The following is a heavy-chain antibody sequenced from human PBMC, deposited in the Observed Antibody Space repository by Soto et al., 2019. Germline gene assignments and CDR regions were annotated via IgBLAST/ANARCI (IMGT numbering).Heavy chain of an antibody. Sequence: SETLSLTCTVSGGSISSYYWSWIRQPLGKGLEWIGYIYYSGSTNYNPSLKSRVTISVDTSKNQFSLKLSSVTAADTAVYYCARDRGYYGSGMQTYYYYYGMDVWGQGTTVTASS. CDR3: ARDRGYYGSGMQTYYYYYGMDV. D-gene: IGHD3-10*01. CDR2: IYYSGST. CDR1: GGSISSYY. V-gene: IGHV4-59*01. J-gene: IGHJ6*02.